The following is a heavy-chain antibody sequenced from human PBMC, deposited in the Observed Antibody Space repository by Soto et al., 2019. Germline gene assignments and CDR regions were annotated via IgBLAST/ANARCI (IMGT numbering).Heavy chain of an antibody. J-gene: IGHJ6*02. Sequence: PSETLSLTCTVSGGSISSYYWSWIRQPAGKGLEWIGRIYTSGSTNDNPSLKSRVTMSVDTSKIQFSLKLSSVTAADTAVYYCARGHTIFGVVTYYYYGMDVWGQGTTVTVSS. CDR1: GGSISSYY. D-gene: IGHD3-3*01. CDR3: ARGHTIFGVVTYYYYGMDV. CDR2: IYTSGST. V-gene: IGHV4-4*07.